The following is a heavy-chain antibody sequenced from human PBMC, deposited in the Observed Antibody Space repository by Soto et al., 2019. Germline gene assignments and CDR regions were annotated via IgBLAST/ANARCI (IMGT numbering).Heavy chain of an antibody. V-gene: IGHV3-53*02. CDR3: ARERFGEESYQYDY. CDR2: IYSGGST. J-gene: IGHJ4*02. Sequence: EVQLVETGGVLIQPGGSLRLACAASGFTVSSNYMSWVRQAPGKGLEWVSGIYSGGSTYYADYVKGRFTISRDNSKNTLYLQMNSLIAEGKAVYYWARERFGEESYQYDYLGQGTLVTVSS. CDR1: GFTVSSNY. D-gene: IGHD3-10*01.